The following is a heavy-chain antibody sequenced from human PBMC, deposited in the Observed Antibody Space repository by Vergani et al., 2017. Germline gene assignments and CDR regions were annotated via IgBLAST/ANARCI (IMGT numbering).Heavy chain of an antibody. D-gene: IGHD2-21*01. CDR3: AKASAYCGGDCYSDYYYYMDV. Sequence: QVQLVESGGGVVQPGRSLRLSCAASGFTFSSYGMHWVRQAPGKGLEWVAVISYDGSNKYYADSVKGRFTISRDNSKNTLYLQMNSLRAEDTAVYYCAKASAYCGGDCYSDYYYYMDVWGKGP. CDR1: GFTFSSYG. V-gene: IGHV3-30*18. CDR2: ISYDGSNK. J-gene: IGHJ6*03.